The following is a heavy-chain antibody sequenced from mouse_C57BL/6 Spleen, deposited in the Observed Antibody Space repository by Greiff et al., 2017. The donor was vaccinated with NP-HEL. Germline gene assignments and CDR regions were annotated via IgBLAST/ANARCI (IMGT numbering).Heavy chain of an antibody. Sequence: DVQLVESGGDLVKPGGSLKLSCAASGFTFSSYGMSWVRQTPDKRLEWVATISSGGSYTYYPDSVKGRFTISRDNAKNTLYLQMSSLKSEDTAMYYCSRHTPGAPFAYWGQGTLVTVSA. CDR3: SRHTPGAPFAY. CDR1: GFTFSSYG. CDR2: ISSGGSYT. V-gene: IGHV5-6*01. J-gene: IGHJ3*01. D-gene: IGHD6-1*01.